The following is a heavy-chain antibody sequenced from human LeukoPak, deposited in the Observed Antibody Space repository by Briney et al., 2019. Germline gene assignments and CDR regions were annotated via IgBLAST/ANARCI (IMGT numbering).Heavy chain of an antibody. CDR3: AKALPLYDSSGYYWANAFDI. V-gene: IGHV3-9*01. D-gene: IGHD3-22*01. Sequence: SLRLFCAAWGFTFEDYAMLGVRQAPGRGVAGVSGISWYRGGIGYADSVQGRFTISRDHAKNSLYLQMNSLRAEDTALYYCAKALPLYDSSGYYWANAFDIWGQGTMVTVSS. CDR2: ISWYRGGI. CDR1: GFTFEDYA. J-gene: IGHJ3*02.